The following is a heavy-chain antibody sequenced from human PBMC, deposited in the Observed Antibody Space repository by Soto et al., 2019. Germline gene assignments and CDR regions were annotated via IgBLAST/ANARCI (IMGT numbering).Heavy chain of an antibody. Sequence: SETLSLTCTVSGGSISSYYWSWIRQPPGKGLEWIGYIYYSGSTNYNPSLKSRVTISVDTSKNQFSLKLSSVTAADTAVYYCARHWYSSSRGAFDYWGQETLVTVSS. D-gene: IGHD6-6*01. J-gene: IGHJ4*02. CDR2: IYYSGST. CDR3: ARHWYSSSRGAFDY. V-gene: IGHV4-59*08. CDR1: GGSISSYY.